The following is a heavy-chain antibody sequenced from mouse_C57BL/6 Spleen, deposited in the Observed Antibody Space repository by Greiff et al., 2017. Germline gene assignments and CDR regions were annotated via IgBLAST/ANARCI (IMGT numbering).Heavy chain of an antibody. CDR3: ARRDVYYGVDY. CDR1: GYTFTGYW. J-gene: IGHJ2*01. Sequence: VQLQQSGAELMKPGASVKLSCKATGYTFTGYWIEWVKQRPGHGLEWIGEILSGSGSTNYNEKFKGKATFTADTSSNTAYMQLSSLTTEDSAIYYCARRDVYYGVDYWGQGTTLTVSS. V-gene: IGHV1-9*01. D-gene: IGHD1-1*02. CDR2: ILSGSGST.